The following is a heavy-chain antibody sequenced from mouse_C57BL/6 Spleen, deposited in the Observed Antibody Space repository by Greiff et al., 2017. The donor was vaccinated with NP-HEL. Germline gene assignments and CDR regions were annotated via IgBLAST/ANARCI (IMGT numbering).Heavy chain of an antibody. CDR3: ARGDYSISMDY. J-gene: IGHJ4*01. CDR1: GYSITSGYY. Sequence: EVQLQESGPGLVKPSQSLSLTCSVTGYSITSGYYWNWIRQFPGNKLEWMGYISYDGSNNYHPSLKNRISITRDTSKNQFFLKLNSVTTEDTATYYCARGDYSISMDYWGQGTSVTVSS. D-gene: IGHD2-5*01. CDR2: ISYDGSN. V-gene: IGHV3-6*01.